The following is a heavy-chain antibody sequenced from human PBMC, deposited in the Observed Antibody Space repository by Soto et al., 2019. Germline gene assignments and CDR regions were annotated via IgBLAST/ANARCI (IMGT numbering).Heavy chain of an antibody. D-gene: IGHD4-17*01. CDR1: GFTFSSYA. J-gene: IGHJ5*01. V-gene: IGHV3-23*01. CDR2: ITASGGRT. Sequence: EVHLLESGGGLVQPGGSLRLSCTASGFTFSSYAITWVRQAPGRGLEGVSGITASGGRTYYADSVKSRFTISRDNSKSTMYLQMNSLRAEDTAVYYCAKDTRYGDYVRWFDSWGQGALVTVSS. CDR3: AKDTRYGDYVRWFDS.